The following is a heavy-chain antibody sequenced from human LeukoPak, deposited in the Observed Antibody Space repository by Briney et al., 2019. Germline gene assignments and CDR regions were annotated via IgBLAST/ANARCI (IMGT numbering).Heavy chain of an antibody. D-gene: IGHD3-9*01. Sequence: KTSETLSLTCTVSGGSISSYYWSWIRQPPGKGLEWIGYIYTSGSTNYNPSLKSRVTMSVDTSKNQFSLKLSSVTAADTAVYYCARGRLVIGFDYWGQGTLVTVSS. CDR1: GGSISSYY. J-gene: IGHJ4*02. CDR2: IYTSGST. V-gene: IGHV4-4*08. CDR3: ARGRLVIGFDY.